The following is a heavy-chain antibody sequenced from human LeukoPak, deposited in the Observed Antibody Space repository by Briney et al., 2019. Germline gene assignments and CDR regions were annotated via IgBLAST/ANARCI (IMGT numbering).Heavy chain of an antibody. CDR2: IYYSGST. J-gene: IGHJ6*02. Sequence: PSETLSLTCTVSGGSISSYYWSWIRQPPGKGLEWIGYIYYSGSTNYNPSLKSRVTISVDTSKNQFSLKLGSVTAADTAVYYCARDRGLGSDYDFWSGGSYYGMDVWGQGTTVTVSS. V-gene: IGHV4-59*01. CDR3: ARDRGLGSDYDFWSGGSYYGMDV. CDR1: GGSISSYY. D-gene: IGHD3-3*01.